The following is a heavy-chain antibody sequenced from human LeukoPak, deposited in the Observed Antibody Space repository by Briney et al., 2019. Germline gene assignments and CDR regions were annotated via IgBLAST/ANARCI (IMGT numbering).Heavy chain of an antibody. Sequence: GGSLRLSCAAPGFTFSSYAMSWVRQAPGKGLEWVSVIRGSGGSTYYADSVKGRVTISRDNSKNTLYLQMKSLRAEDTAVYYCAKGGTGSTDWFDPWGQGTLVTVSS. D-gene: IGHD1-7*01. V-gene: IGHV3-23*01. CDR3: AKGGTGSTDWFDP. CDR2: IRGSGGST. CDR1: GFTFSSYA. J-gene: IGHJ5*02.